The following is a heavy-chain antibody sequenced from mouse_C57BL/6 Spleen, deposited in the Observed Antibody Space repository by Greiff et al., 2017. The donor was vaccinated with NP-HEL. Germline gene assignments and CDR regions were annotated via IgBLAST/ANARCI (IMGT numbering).Heavy chain of an antibody. CDR2: IHPNSGST. J-gene: IGHJ3*01. CDR3: ATYDGGAWFAY. CDR1: GYNFTSYW. V-gene: IGHV1-64*01. D-gene: IGHD2-12*01. Sequence: QVQLQQPGAALVKPGASVKLSCKASGYNFTSYWMHWVKQRPGQGLEWIGMIHPNSGSTKYNEKFKSKATLTVDKSSSTAYTQISSLTSEDSAVYYCATYDGGAWFAYWGQGTLVTVSA.